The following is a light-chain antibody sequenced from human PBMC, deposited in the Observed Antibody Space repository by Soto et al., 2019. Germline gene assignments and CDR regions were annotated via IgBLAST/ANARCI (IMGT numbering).Light chain of an antibody. CDR2: GNS. CDR1: RSNIGAGYA. J-gene: IGLJ3*02. CDR3: QSDDSSRSGWV. Sequence: QSVLTQPPSVSGAPGQRVTISCTGSRSNIGAGYALHWYQHLPGTAPKLLIYGNSNRPSGVPDRFSGSKSGTSASLAITGLQAADEADYYCQSDDSSRSGWVFGGGTKLTVL. V-gene: IGLV1-40*01.